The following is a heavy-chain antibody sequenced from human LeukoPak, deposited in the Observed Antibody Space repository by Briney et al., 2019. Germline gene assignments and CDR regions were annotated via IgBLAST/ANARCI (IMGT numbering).Heavy chain of an antibody. CDR1: GFTFSSYA. CDR3: AKDLGRYRNNYFDY. CDR2: ISGSGGGT. V-gene: IGHV3-23*01. D-gene: IGHD1-26*01. J-gene: IGHJ4*02. Sequence: GGSLRLPCAASGFTFSSYAMSWVRQAPGKGLEWVSAISGSGGGTYYADSVKGRFTISRDDSKNTLYLQMNSLRAEDTAVYYCAKDLGRYRNNYFDYWGQGTLVTVSS.